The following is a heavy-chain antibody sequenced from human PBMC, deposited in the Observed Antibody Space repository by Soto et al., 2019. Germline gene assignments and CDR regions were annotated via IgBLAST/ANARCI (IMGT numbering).Heavy chain of an antibody. CDR2: IVPLSGVP. CDR3: ASVKIPTFSWFDH. J-gene: IGHJ5*02. CDR1: RDPFNNYA. V-gene: IGHV1-69*10. Sequence: GSSVKVSCKTSRDPFNNYAINWVRQAPGQGLEWMGGIVPLSGVPNYAQKFKGRVTFTADKSTTSAYMELTTLRSDDTAVYYCASVKIPTFSWFDHWGQRSQVTFSS.